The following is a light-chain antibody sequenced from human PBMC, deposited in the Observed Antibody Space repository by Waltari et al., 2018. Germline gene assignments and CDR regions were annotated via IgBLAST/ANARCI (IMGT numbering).Light chain of an antibody. J-gene: IGLJ2*01. Sequence: SYVLTHTPSVPLAPGQTALIPCRGDTIESKSVPSYQLQPGQAPVLVMFYDSDRPPGIPDRFSGSNSGNTATLTISRVEDDDEADYFCQVWDDSNNSGVFGGGTKLTVL. V-gene: IGLV3-21*04. CDR1: TIESKS. CDR2: YDS. CDR3: QVWDDSNNSGV.